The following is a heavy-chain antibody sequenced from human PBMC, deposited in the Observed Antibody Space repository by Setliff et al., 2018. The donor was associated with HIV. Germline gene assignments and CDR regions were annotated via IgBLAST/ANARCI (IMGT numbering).Heavy chain of an antibody. V-gene: IGHV1-69*10. CDR3: ARKAGTTLHYHYYYMDV. D-gene: IGHD1-7*01. Sequence: SVKVSCKASGGTFRTYGVSWVRLAPGQGLEWMGGIVPVLNRADYAQRFHGRVTITADESTNTVYMESRSLTPEDTAIYYCARKAGTTLHYHYYYMDVWGKGTTVTVSS. CDR1: GGTFRTYG. CDR2: IVPVLNRA. J-gene: IGHJ6*03.